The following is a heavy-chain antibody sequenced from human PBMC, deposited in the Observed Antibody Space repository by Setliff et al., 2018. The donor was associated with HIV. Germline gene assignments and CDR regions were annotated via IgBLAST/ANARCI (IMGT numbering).Heavy chain of an antibody. V-gene: IGHV3-15*05. CDR2: IKSIMDGGTS. J-gene: IGHJ6*02. CDR1: GFTFNNAW. CDR3: TTEWRTYDPLYGVYV. D-gene: IGHD3-22*01. Sequence: GGSLRLSCLASGFTFNNAWMSWVRQTPEKGLEWVGRIKSIMDGGTSDYAAPLKGRFTIARDDSKNTLYLQMNSLKTEDTAVYYCTTEWRTYDPLYGVYVWGQGATVTVSS.